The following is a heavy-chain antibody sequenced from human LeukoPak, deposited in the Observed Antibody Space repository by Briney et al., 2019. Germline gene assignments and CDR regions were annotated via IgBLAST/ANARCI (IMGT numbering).Heavy chain of an antibody. V-gene: IGHV7-4-1*02. CDR1: GYTFTSYA. Sequence: ASVTVSCKASGYTFTSYAMNWVRQAPGQGLEWMGWINTSTGNPTYAQGFTGRFVFSLDTSVSTAYLQISSLKAEDTAVYYCAREGTRSSRPLWFDPWGQGTLVTVSS. J-gene: IGHJ5*02. CDR2: INTSTGNP. CDR3: AREGTRSSRPLWFDP. D-gene: IGHD6-6*01.